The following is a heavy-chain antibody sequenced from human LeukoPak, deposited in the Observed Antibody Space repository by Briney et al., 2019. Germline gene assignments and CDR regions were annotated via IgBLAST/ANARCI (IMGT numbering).Heavy chain of an antibody. CDR3: ARHLPAASPFYYYYYYYMDV. Sequence: PSETLSLTCTVSGGSISSGGYYWGWIRQPPGKGLEWIGSIYYSGSTYYNPSLKSRVTISVDTSKNQFSLKLSSVTAADTAVYYCARHLPAASPFYYYYYYYMDVWGKGTTVTVSS. CDR1: GGSISSGGYY. CDR2: IYYSGST. J-gene: IGHJ6*03. D-gene: IGHD2-2*01. V-gene: IGHV4-39*01.